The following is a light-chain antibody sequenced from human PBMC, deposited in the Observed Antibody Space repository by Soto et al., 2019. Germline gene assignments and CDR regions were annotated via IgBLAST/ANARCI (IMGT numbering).Light chain of an antibody. CDR1: QNINGW. Sequence: DIQMTQSPSTLSASVGDRVTITCRASQNINGWLAWYQQKPGKAPKLLIYDASSLGSGVPSRFSGRGFGTDFTLTICSLQPDDFATYYCQQYNPYCAFGQGTTVEIK. J-gene: IGKJ1*01. V-gene: IGKV1-5*01. CDR2: DAS. CDR3: QQYNPYCA.